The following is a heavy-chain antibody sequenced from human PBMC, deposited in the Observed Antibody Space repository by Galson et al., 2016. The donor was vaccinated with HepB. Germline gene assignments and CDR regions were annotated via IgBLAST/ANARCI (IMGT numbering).Heavy chain of an antibody. CDR3: ARCFGDGWVMNV. V-gene: IGHV3-23*01. D-gene: IGHD5-24*01. Sequence: SLRLSCAASGFTFSIYAMTWVRQAPGKGLEWVSSISGSGNNTYHADSVEGRFTISRDNSKDTVFLQMNSLKADDTAVYYCARCFGDGWVMNVWGQGTTVTVSS. CDR2: ISGSGNNT. CDR1: GFTFSIYA. J-gene: IGHJ6*02.